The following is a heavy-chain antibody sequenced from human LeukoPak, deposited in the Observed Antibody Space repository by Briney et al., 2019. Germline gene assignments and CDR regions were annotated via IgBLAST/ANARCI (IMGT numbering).Heavy chain of an antibody. V-gene: IGHV3-9*01. CDR2: ISWNSGSI. J-gene: IGHJ5*02. CDR1: GFTFDDYA. Sequence: GRSLRLSSAASGFTFDDYAMHWVRQAPGKGLEWVSGISWNSGSIGYADSVKGRFTISRDNAKNSLYLQMNSLRAEDTALYYCAKDPMRFRTPTGWFDPWGQGTLVTVSS. D-gene: IGHD3-22*01. CDR3: AKDPMRFRTPTGWFDP.